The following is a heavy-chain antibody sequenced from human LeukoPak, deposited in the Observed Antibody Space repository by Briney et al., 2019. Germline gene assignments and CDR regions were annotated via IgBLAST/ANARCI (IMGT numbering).Heavy chain of an antibody. V-gene: IGHV3-7*01. D-gene: IGHD3-3*01. CDR3: VRDDYDFWSGYQRYFGF. J-gene: IGHJ4*02. CDR1: GFSFSGNA. Sequence: GGSLRLSCAASGFSFSGNAMSWVRQAPGKGLEWVANINQDGSEKYYVDSVEGRFTISRDSVKNSLYLQMTSVRADDTAMYYCVRDDYDFWSGYQRYFGFWGQGTLVTVSS. CDR2: INQDGSEK.